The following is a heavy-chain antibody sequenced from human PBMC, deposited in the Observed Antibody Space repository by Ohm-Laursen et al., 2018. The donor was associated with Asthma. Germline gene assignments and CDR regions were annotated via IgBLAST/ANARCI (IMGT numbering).Heavy chain of an antibody. CDR2: VYGDGSNT. CDR3: AKDRDYRDYSNYDY. V-gene: IGHV3-74*01. D-gene: IGHD4-17*01. CDR1: GFTFSTYW. J-gene: IGHJ4*02. Sequence: SLRLSCSASGFTFSTYWMHWVRQAPGKGLVWVSRVYGDGSNTIYADSVKGRFTISRDNAKNTLYLQMNSLRAEDTAVYYCAKDRDYRDYSNYDYWGQGTLVTVSS.